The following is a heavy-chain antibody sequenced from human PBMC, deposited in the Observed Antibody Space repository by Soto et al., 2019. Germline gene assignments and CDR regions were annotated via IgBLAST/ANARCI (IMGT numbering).Heavy chain of an antibody. J-gene: IGHJ6*02. V-gene: IGHV3-33*01. CDR2: IWYDGSNK. CDR3: AREPPLGLRPYYYGMDV. Sequence: GGSLRLSCAESEIPFSRSGMHWVRQAPGKGLERVAVIWYDGSNKYYADSVKGRFTISRDNSKNTLYLQMNSLRAEDTAVYYCAREPPLGLRPYYYGMDVCDQGTTVTVSS. CDR1: EIPFSRSG.